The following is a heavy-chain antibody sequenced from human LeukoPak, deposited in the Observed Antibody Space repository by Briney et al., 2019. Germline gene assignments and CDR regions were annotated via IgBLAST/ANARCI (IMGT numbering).Heavy chain of an antibody. CDR2: IIPIFGTA. CDR3: ARALYGGNTVAFDY. Sequence: SVKVSCKASGGTFSSYAISWVRQAPGRGLEWMGGIIPIFGTANYAQKFQGRVTITTDESTSTAYMELSSLRSEDTAVYYCARALYGGNTVAFDYWGQGTLVTVSS. CDR1: GGTFSSYA. J-gene: IGHJ4*02. D-gene: IGHD4-23*01. V-gene: IGHV1-69*05.